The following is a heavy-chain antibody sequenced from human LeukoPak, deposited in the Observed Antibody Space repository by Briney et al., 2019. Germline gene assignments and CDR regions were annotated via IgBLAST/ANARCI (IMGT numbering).Heavy chain of an antibody. V-gene: IGHV4-31*03. J-gene: IGHJ5*02. Sequence: SETLSLTCTVSGGSISSDNYFWSWIRQHPGQGLEWIGYIHYSGHTYYNPSLKSRVTMSVDTSKSQFSLKLSSVTAADTAVYFCARDVGFCSGGRCYPYNWFDPWGQGTLVTVSS. D-gene: IGHD2-15*01. CDR1: GGSISSDNYF. CDR2: IHYSGHT. CDR3: ARDVGFCSGGRCYPYNWFDP.